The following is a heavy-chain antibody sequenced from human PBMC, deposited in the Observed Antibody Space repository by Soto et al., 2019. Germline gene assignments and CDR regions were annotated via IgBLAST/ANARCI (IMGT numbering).Heavy chain of an antibody. D-gene: IGHD1-1*01. J-gene: IGHJ4*02. CDR2: MPGRGGDT. CDR3: AKDAIYWHDRLDY. Sequence: PGGSLRLSCAASGFTFSIFAMSWVRQAPGKGLEWVSAMPGRGGDTYYADSVKGRFTISRDNSKSTLYLQMNSLRAEDTAVYYWAKDAIYWHDRLDYWGQGTGVTVSS. V-gene: IGHV3-23*01. CDR1: GFTFSIFA.